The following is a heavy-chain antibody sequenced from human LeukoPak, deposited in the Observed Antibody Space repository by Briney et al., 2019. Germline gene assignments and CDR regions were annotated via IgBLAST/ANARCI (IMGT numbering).Heavy chain of an antibody. Sequence: PGGPLRLSWATSRLTFRNYSMHWGHQTPGKGHQRLTLSSFYGSNPFYSVSVKGRFTTSIDTSKGTPYPQMHRLRPHDTAVYSCAKAYHLNRPTLPRPWGQGPLVTVSS. CDR1: RLTFRNYS. CDR2: SSFYGSNP. CDR3: AKAYHLNRPTLPRP. D-gene: IGHD1-14*01. V-gene: IGHV3-30*18. J-gene: IGHJ5*02.